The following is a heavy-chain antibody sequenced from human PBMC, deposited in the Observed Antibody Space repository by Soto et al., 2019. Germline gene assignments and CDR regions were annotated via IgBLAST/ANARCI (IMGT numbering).Heavy chain of an antibody. CDR2: ITGSGGGT. CDR3: ARDSSGYYQFTNWFDP. V-gene: IGHV3-23*01. Sequence: GGSLTLSCLAYGLGFNNFPMSCVRHAPGKGLEWVSSITGSGGGTDYADSVKGRFTISRDNFKNTLYLQLDGLRVEDTAIYYCARDSSGYYQFTNWFDPWGQGAMVTVSS. CDR1: GLGFNNFP. J-gene: IGHJ5*02. D-gene: IGHD3-22*01.